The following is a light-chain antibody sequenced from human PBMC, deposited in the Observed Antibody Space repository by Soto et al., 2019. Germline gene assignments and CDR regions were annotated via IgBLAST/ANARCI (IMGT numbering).Light chain of an antibody. CDR1: QTVTSSF. Sequence: EVVLTQSPDTLSLSPGETATLSCRARQTVTSSFLAWYQQRPGQAPRLLIYGASSRATGIPDRFSGSGSGTDFTLTISSLEPEDLAIYYCQQYGGSPETLGQGTKVDIK. V-gene: IGKV3-20*01. J-gene: IGKJ1*01. CDR2: GAS. CDR3: QQYGGSPET.